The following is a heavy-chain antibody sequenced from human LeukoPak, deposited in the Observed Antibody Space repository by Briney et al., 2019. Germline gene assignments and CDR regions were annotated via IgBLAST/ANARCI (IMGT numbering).Heavy chain of an antibody. J-gene: IGHJ4*02. CDR1: GFTFSTYA. CDR3: ARVSGNYQFDY. V-gene: IGHV3-30*04. Sequence: GGSLRLSCAASGFTFSTYAMHWVRQAPGKGLECVAVISYDGSNKYYADSVKGRFTISRDNSKNTLYLQMNSLRPEDTAVYYCARVSGNYQFDYWGQGTLVTVSS. CDR2: ISYDGSNK. D-gene: IGHD1-26*01.